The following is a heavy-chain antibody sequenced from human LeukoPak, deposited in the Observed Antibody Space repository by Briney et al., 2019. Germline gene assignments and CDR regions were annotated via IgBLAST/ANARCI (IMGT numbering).Heavy chain of an antibody. V-gene: IGHV3-48*01. CDR1: GFSISDYI. CDR2: ISSSSSMI. J-gene: IGHJ3*02. CDR3: ARDQVARRTYYYDSGGYYHDAFDI. D-gene: IGHD3-22*01. Sequence: GGSLRLSCVASGFSISDYILNWVRQAPGKGLEWVSYISSSSSMIYYADSVKGRFTISRDNAKNSLYLQMNSLRAEDTAVYFCARDQVARRTYYYDSGGYYHDAFDIWGQGTMVTVSS.